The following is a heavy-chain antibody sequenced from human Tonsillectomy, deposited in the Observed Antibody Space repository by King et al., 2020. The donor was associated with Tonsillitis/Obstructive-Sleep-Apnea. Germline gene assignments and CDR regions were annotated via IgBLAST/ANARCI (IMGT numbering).Heavy chain of an antibody. CDR1: GFTFTSSA. D-gene: IGHD2-15*01. Sequence: QLVESGPEVKKPGTSVKVSCKASGFTFTSSAVQWVRQARGQRLEWRGWIVVGSGHTNYAQKFQERVTITRDISTSTAYMELSSLRSEDTAVYYCAAGYCSGGSCYPIIDYWGQGTLVTVSS. CDR3: AAGYCSGGSCYPIIDY. V-gene: IGHV1-58*01. J-gene: IGHJ4*02. CDR2: IVVGSGHT.